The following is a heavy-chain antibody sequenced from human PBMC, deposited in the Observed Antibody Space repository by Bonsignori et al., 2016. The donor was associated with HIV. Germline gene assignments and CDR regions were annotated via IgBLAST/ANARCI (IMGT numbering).Heavy chain of an antibody. V-gene: IGHV3-21*01. CDR2: ISSSSSYI. D-gene: IGHD1-26*01. J-gene: IGHJ4*02. Sequence: WIRQPPGKGLEWVSSISSSSSYIYYADSVKGRFTISRDNAKNSLYLQMNSLRAEDTAVYYCARDILGGSYGYWGQGTLVTVSS. CDR3: ARDILGGSYGY.